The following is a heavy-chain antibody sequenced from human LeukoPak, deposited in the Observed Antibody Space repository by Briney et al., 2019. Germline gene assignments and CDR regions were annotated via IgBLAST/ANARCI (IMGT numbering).Heavy chain of an antibody. CDR2: IWYDGSNK. D-gene: IGHD4-17*01. CDR3: ARGANTVTLYYFDY. CDR1: GFTFSSYG. Sequence: GGSLRLSCAASGFTFSSYGMHWVRQAPGKGLEWVAVIWYDGSNKYYADSVKGRFTISRDNSKNTLCLQMNSLRAEDTAVYYCARGANTVTLYYFDYWGQGTLVTVSS. J-gene: IGHJ4*02. V-gene: IGHV3-33*01.